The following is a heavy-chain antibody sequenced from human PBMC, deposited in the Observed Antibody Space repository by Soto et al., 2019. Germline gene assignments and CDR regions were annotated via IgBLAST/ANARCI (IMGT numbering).Heavy chain of an antibody. CDR1: GYTLTSYA. CDR3: ARVPDYDILTGSYY. D-gene: IGHD3-9*01. Sequence: ASVKVSCKASGYTLTSYAMHWVRQAPGQRLEWMGWINAGNGNTKYSQKFQGRVTITRDTSASTAYMELRSLRSDDTAVYYCARVPDYDILTGSYYWGQGSLVTVSS. CDR2: INAGNGNT. V-gene: IGHV1-3*01. J-gene: IGHJ4*02.